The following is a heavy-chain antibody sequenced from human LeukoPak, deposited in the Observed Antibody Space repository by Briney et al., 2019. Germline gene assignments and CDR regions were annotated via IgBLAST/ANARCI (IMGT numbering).Heavy chain of an antibody. CDR1: GFTFSSYA. V-gene: IGHV3-23*01. J-gene: IGHJ4*02. Sequence: GGSLRLSCAASGFTFSSYAMSWVRQAPGKGLEWVSAISGSGGSTYYADSVKGRFTISRDNSKNTLYLQTDSLRAEDTAVYYCAKWASYDSSGYYYVKYYFDYWGQGTLVTVSS. D-gene: IGHD3-22*01. CDR3: AKWASYDSSGYYYVKYYFDY. CDR2: ISGSGGST.